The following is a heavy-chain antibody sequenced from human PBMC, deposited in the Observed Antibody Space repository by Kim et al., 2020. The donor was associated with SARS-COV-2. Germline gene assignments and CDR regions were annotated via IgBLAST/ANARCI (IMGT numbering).Heavy chain of an antibody. J-gene: IGHJ6*02. Sequence: GGSLRLSCAASGFTFSDYYMSWIRQAPGKGLEWVSYISSSGSTIYYADSVKGRFTISRDNAKNSLYLQMNSLRAEDTAVYYCARDLPDYDILTEYYYYYGMDVWGQGTTVTVSS. CDR1: GFTFSDYY. D-gene: IGHD3-9*01. CDR3: ARDLPDYDILTEYYYYYGMDV. CDR2: ISSSGSTI. V-gene: IGHV3-11*01.